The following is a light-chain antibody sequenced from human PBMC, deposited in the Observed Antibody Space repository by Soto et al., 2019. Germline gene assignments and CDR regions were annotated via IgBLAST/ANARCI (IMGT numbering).Light chain of an antibody. CDR1: SGHSSYA. CDR3: QTWGAGIWV. CDR2: VNSDGSH. V-gene: IGLV4-69*01. Sequence: QPVLTQSPSASASLGAWVKVTCTLSSGHSSYAIAWHQQQPEKGPRYLMKVNSDGSHSKGDGIPDRFSGSSSGAERYLTISSLQSEDEADYYCQTWGAGIWVFGTGTKLTVL. J-gene: IGLJ1*01.